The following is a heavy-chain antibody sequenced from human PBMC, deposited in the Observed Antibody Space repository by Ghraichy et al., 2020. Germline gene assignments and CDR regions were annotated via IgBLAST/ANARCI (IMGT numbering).Heavy chain of an antibody. CDR3: AKVSDYGDFWDY. D-gene: IGHD4-17*01. CDR1: GFTLSEYY. V-gene: IGHV3-72*01. CDR2: TRNKANSYST. J-gene: IGHJ4*02. Sequence: GGSLRLSCAVSGFTLSEYYMDWVRQAPGKGLEWVGRTRNKANSYSTEYAAPVKGTFTNSRHESKNSLYLQMNSLKTEDTAVYYCAKVSDYGDFWDYWGQGTLVTVSS.